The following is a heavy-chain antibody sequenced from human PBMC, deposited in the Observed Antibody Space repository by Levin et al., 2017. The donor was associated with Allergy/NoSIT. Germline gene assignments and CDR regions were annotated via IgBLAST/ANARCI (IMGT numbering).Heavy chain of an antibody. CDR1: GITLSNYW. CDR2: INQDGSEE. J-gene: IGHJ5*02. V-gene: IGHV3-7*01. CDR3: ACHIYSRSFDP. D-gene: IGHD1-26*01. Sequence: GGSLRLSCAASGITLSNYWMTWVRQAPGKGLECVANINQDGSEEYYVDSVKGRFTVSRDNAKNSLYLQMNNLRAEDTAVYYCACHIYSRSFDPWGQGTLVAVSS.